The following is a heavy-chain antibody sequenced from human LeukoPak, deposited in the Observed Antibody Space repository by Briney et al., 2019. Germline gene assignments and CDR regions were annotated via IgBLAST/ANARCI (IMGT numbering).Heavy chain of an antibody. CDR2: ISSSGSTI. CDR3: ATPSIADSTIYGMDV. D-gene: IGHD6-6*01. Sequence: GGSLRLSCAASGFTFSDYYMSWIRQAPGKGLEWVSYISSSGSTIYYADPVKGRFTISRDNAKNSLYLQMNSLRAEDTAVYYCATPSIADSTIYGMDVWGQGTTVTVSS. CDR1: GFTFSDYY. V-gene: IGHV3-11*01. J-gene: IGHJ6*02.